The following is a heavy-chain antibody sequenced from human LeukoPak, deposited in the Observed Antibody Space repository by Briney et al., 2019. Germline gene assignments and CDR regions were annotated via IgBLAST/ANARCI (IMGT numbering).Heavy chain of an antibody. CDR2: ISDNGGYT. J-gene: IGHJ4*02. D-gene: IGHD2-15*01. V-gene: IGHV3-23*01. CDR1: GFTFSSSA. Sequence: GGSLRLSCAASGFTFSSSAMSWVRQAPEKGLEWVSAISDNGGYTYYADSVQGRFTISRDNSKSTLCLQMNSLRAEDTAVYYCAKQLGYCSDGSCYFPYWGQGTLVTVSS. CDR3: AKQLGYCSDGSCYFPY.